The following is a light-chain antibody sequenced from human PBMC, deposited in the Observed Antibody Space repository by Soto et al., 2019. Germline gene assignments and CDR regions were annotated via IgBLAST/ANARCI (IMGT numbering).Light chain of an antibody. CDR1: SSDIGGYNY. V-gene: IGLV2-8*01. Sequence: QSALTQPPSASGSPGQSVAISCTGTSSDIGGYNYVSWYQQHPGKAPKLVIYEDTKRPSGVPDRFSGSMDGNTASLTDSGLKAEDEGDYYCTSYADSNILIFGGGTELTVL. CDR3: TSYADSNILI. J-gene: IGLJ2*01. CDR2: EDT.